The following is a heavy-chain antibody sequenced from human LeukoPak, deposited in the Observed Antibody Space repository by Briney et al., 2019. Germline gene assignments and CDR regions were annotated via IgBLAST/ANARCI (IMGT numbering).Heavy chain of an antibody. Sequence: SETLSLTCAVYGGSFCSYYWSWIRQSPGKGLEGIAEINHRGDTNYNPSVKSRVTISVDTSKNQFSLKVTSLTAADTAVYYCARGPTISETGYFDYWGQGTLVTVSS. D-gene: IGHD1-1*01. CDR2: INHRGDT. CDR3: ARGPTISETGYFDY. J-gene: IGHJ4*03. CDR1: GGSFCSYY. V-gene: IGHV4-34*01.